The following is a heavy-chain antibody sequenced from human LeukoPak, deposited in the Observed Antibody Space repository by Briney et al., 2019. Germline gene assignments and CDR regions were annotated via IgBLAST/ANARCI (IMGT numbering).Heavy chain of an antibody. D-gene: IGHD6-13*01. J-gene: IGHJ5*02. CDR2: MYSRGDT. CDR1: GFTVSDNY. Sequence: PGGSLRLSCAASGFTVSDNYMSWVHQAPGKGLEWVSVMYSRGDTYYAKSVKGRFTFSRDISKNTLYLQMNGLRTEDTAMYYCARDAPQVPAAGVLASWGQGTLVIVSS. V-gene: IGHV3-53*01. CDR3: ARDAPQVPAAGVLAS.